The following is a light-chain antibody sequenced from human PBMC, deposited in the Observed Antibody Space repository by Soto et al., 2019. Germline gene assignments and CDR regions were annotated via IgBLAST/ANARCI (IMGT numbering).Light chain of an antibody. CDR1: SSDVGGYNY. Sequence: QSVLTQPPSASGSPGQSVAISCTGTSSDVGGYNYVSWYQQHPGKAPKLMISEVTNRPSGVSDRFSGSKSGNTASLTISGLQAEDEADYYCSSFTGRFTFVFGTGTKVTAL. CDR3: SSFTGRFTFV. V-gene: IGLV2-8*01. J-gene: IGLJ1*01. CDR2: EVT.